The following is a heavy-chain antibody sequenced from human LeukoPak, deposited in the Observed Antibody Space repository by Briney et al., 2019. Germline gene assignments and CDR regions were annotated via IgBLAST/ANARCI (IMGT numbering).Heavy chain of an antibody. J-gene: IGHJ4*02. CDR2: FDPEDGET. CDR1: GYTLTQLA. Sequence: ASVEVSCKVSGYTLTQLAIHWVRQAPGTGLEWMGGFDPEDGETVYAQKFQDRVTMTEDTSTDTASMELTSLASEDTAVYYCATQARGYFYYWGQGTLVTVSS. CDR3: ATQARGYFYY. V-gene: IGHV1-24*01.